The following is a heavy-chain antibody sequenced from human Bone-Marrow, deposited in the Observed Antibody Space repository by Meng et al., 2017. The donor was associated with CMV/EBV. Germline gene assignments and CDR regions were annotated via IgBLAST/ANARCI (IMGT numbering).Heavy chain of an antibody. CDR1: GFTFSSYG. CDR3: ARDQGAPRLKVRRDYYGMAV. CDR2: ISYDGSNK. J-gene: IGHJ6*02. Sequence: LSLTCAASGFTFSSYGMHWVRQAPGKGLEWVAVISYDGSNKYYADSVKGRFTISRDNSKNTLYLQMNSLRAEDTAVYYCARDQGAPRLKVRRDYYGMAVWGQGHTVNVSS. V-gene: IGHV3-30*19. D-gene: IGHD6-6*01.